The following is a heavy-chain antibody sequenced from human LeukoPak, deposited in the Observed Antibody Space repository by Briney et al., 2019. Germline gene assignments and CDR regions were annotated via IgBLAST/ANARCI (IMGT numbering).Heavy chain of an antibody. CDR1: GYTFTSYY. D-gene: IGHD2-2*01. CDR2: INPNGGST. J-gene: IGHJ4*02. V-gene: IGHV1-46*01. Sequence: ASVTVSCKASGYTFTSYYMHWVRQAHGQGHEWMGIINPNGGSTSYAQTFQGRVTMTRDTSTSTVYMELSSLRSEDTAVYYCARGLDCSSTSCYLSGTDYWGQGTLVTVSS. CDR3: ARGLDCSSTSCYLSGTDY.